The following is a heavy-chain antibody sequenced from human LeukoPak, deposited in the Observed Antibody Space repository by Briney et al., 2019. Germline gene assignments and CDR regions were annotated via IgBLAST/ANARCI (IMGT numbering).Heavy chain of an antibody. V-gene: IGHV3-21*01. D-gene: IGHD5-18*01. Sequence: PGRSLRLSCAASGFTFSSYSMNWVRQAPGKGLEWVSFISSSSSYIHYADSVKGRFTISRDNAKNSLYLQMNSLRAEDTAVYYCARVVDTPMVLYGAFDIWGQGTLVTVSS. CDR1: GFTFSSYS. J-gene: IGHJ4*02. CDR2: ISSSSSYI. CDR3: ARVVDTPMVLYGAFDI.